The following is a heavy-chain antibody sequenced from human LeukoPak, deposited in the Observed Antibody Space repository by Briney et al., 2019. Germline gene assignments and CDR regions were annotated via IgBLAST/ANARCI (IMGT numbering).Heavy chain of an antibody. CDR3: AKDDYYDILTGYYTLFDY. J-gene: IGHJ4*02. Sequence: PGGSLRLSCAASGFTFSSYAMSWVRQAPGKGLEWVSAISGSGGSTYYADSVKARFTISRDNSKNTLYLQMNSLRAEDTAVYYCAKDDYYDILTGYYTLFDYWGQGTLVTVSS. D-gene: IGHD3-9*01. CDR1: GFTFSSYA. V-gene: IGHV3-23*01. CDR2: ISGSGGST.